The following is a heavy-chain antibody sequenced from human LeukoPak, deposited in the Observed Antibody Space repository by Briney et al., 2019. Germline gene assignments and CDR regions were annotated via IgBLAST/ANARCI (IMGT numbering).Heavy chain of an antibody. CDR1: GFTFSGYG. V-gene: IGHV3-30*02. D-gene: IGHD3-10*01. J-gene: IGHJ4*02. CDR2: IHYDGARS. CDR3: AKAIWVAATSSWFCLDY. Sequence: GGSLRLSCAASGFTFSGYGMHRVRQAPGKGLEWVAFIHYDGARSYYADSVKGRFTISRDNSRNTLYLQMNSLRPEDTAVYYCAKAIWVAATSSWFCLDYWGQGTLVTVSS.